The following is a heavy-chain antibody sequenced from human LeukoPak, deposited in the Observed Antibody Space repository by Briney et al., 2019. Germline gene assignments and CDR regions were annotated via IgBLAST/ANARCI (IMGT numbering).Heavy chain of an antibody. CDR3: AREVRAHNGIFDY. Sequence: PGGSLRLSCAASGFTLSSYWMSWVRQAPGKGLEWVANIKQDGSEKYYVDSVKGRFTISRNNAKNSLYLQMNSLRAEDTAVYYCAREVRAHNGIFDYWGQGTLVTVSS. CDR2: IKQDGSEK. CDR1: GFTLSSYW. V-gene: IGHV3-7*01. J-gene: IGHJ4*02. D-gene: IGHD1-14*01.